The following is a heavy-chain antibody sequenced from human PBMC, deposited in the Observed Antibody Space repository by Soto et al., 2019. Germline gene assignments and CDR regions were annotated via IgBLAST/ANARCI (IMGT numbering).Heavy chain of an antibody. CDR3: ARDGYDSSGYYYHYFDY. Sequence: GXSGKVSFKASGYTFTSYYMHWVREAPGQGLEWMGIINPSGGSTSYAQKFQGRVTMTRDTSTSTVYMELSSLRSEDTAVYYCARDGYDSSGYYYHYFDYWGQGTLVTVSS. J-gene: IGHJ4*02. CDR2: INPSGGST. CDR1: GYTFTSYY. V-gene: IGHV1-46*01. D-gene: IGHD3-22*01.